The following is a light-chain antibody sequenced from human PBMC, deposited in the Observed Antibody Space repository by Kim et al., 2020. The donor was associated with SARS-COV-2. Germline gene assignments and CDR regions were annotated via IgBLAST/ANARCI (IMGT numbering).Light chain of an antibody. V-gene: IGKV3-20*01. Sequence: EIVLTQSPGTLSLSPGERATLSCRASQSVSSNYLAWYQQKPGQAPRLLMYGASSRATGIPDRFSGSGSGTDFTLTISRLEPEDFAVYYCQQYGSSPLYTVGQGTKLEI. CDR2: GAS. CDR3: QQYGSSPLYT. CDR1: QSVSSNY. J-gene: IGKJ2*01.